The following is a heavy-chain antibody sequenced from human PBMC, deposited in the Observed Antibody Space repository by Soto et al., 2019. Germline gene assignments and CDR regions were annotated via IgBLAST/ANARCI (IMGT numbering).Heavy chain of an antibody. CDR2: ISYDGSNK. Sequence: QVQLVESGGGVVQPGRSLRLSCAASGFTFSSYGMHWVRQAPGKGLEWVAVISYDGSNKYYADSVKGRFTISRDNSKNXLYLQMNSLRAEDTAVYYCAKDWVPTTVTTYGMDVWGQGTTVTVSS. CDR3: AKDWVPTTVTTYGMDV. D-gene: IGHD4-17*01. V-gene: IGHV3-30*18. CDR1: GFTFSSYG. J-gene: IGHJ6*02.